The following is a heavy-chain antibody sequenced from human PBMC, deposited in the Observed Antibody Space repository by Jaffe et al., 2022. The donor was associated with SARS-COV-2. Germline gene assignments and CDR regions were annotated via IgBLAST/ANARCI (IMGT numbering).Heavy chain of an antibody. Sequence: QVQLQESGPGLVKPSETLSLTCTVSGGSISSYYWSWIRQPPGKGLEWIGYIYYSGSTNYNPSLKSRVTISVDTSKNQFSLKLSSVTAADTAVYYCARGGYCTNGVCYTVVSGAFDIWGQGTMVTVSS. CDR2: IYYSGST. CDR3: ARGGYCTNGVCYTVVSGAFDI. V-gene: IGHV4-59*01. CDR1: GGSISSYY. D-gene: IGHD2-8*01. J-gene: IGHJ3*02.